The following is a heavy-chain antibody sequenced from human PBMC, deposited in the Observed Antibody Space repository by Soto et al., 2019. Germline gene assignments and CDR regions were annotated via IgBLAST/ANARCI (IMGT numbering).Heavy chain of an antibody. D-gene: IGHD6-6*01. CDR2: IYSGGST. CDR3: PRKGNSGSCPPLYYYYYMDV. Sequence: EVQLVESGGGLVQPGGSLRLSCAASGFTVSSNSMSWVRQAPGKGLEWVSVIYSGGSTYYPDSVKGRFTISRDNSKNRLYLQMDSLKAEHTALYYCPRKGNSGSCPPLYYYYYMDVWGKGTTVTVSS. CDR1: GFTVSSNS. V-gene: IGHV3-66*01. J-gene: IGHJ6*03.